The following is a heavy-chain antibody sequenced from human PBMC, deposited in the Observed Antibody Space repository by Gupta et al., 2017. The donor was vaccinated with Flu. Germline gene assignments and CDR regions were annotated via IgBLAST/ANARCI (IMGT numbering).Heavy chain of an antibody. CDR3: ANEPYCVTWYHFES. Sequence: RQGPGERRTWGASVSNRGDIRDYAVSVEGRFIISRDNSKNIMYLEMNSVRDDDTAVYYCANEPYCVTWYHFESWGQGTLVNASS. V-gene: IGHV3-23*01. CDR2: VSNRGDIR. D-gene: IGHD1-20*01. J-gene: IGHJ4*02.